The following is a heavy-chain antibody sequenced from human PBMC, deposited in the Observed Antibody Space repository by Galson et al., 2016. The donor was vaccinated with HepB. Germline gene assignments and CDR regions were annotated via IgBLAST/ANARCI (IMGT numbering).Heavy chain of an antibody. V-gene: IGHV3-21*06. CDR3: VRVLYEFWGGYRPDTFDL. CDR1: RFALNSYS. J-gene: IGHJ3*01. Sequence: SLRLSCATSRFALNSYSVNWIRQAPGKGLEWVASISSSSSYIHYVDSVKGRFTISRDNAKNSMDLQMNGLREDDTAVYFCVRVLYEFWGGYRPDTFDLWGQGTMVTVSS. CDR2: ISSSSSYI. D-gene: IGHD3/OR15-3a*01.